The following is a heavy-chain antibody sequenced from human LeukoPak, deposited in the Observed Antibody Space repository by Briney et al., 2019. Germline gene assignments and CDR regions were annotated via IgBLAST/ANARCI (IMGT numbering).Heavy chain of an antibody. CDR3: TRRDWNDLMDY. V-gene: IGHV3-73*01. CDR1: GFTFSGSA. Sequence: PGGSLRLSXAASGFTFSGSAMHWVRQASGKGLEWVGRIRSKANSYATAYAASVKGRFTISRDDSKNTAYLQMNSLKTEDTAVYYCTRRDWNDLMDYWGQGSLVTVSS. J-gene: IGHJ4*02. CDR2: IRSKANSYAT. D-gene: IGHD1-1*01.